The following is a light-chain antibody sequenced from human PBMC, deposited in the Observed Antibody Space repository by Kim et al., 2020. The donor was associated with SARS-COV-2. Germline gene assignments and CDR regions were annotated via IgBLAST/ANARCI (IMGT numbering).Light chain of an antibody. CDR3: QKYDVHPET. J-gene: IGKJ1*01. V-gene: IGKV1-5*03. Sequence: SSGGDRAPLSIRAREISNIWLAWFQQKPGQAPRVLMYKATALESGVPSRFSGSGSGTDFTLTINSLQPQNFANYYCQKYDVHPETFGQGTKVYIK. CDR1: EISNIW. CDR2: KAT.